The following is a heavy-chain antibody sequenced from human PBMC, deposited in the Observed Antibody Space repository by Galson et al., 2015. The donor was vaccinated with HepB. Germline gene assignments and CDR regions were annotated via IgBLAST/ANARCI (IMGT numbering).Heavy chain of an antibody. CDR3: ASNWVLDY. CDR1: GFTFSSYW. D-gene: IGHD1-1*01. J-gene: IGHJ4*02. Sequence: SLRLSCAASGFTFSSYWMSWVRQAPGKGLEWVANINQDGSDKNYVDSVKGRFTISRDNAKNSLYLQMNSLRAEDTAVYYCASNWVLDYWGQGTLVTVSS. CDR2: INQDGSDK. V-gene: IGHV3-7*03.